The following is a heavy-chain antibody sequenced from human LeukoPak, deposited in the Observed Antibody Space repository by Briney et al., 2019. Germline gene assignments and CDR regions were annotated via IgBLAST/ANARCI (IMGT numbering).Heavy chain of an antibody. CDR3: TSSELVLGVDY. Sequence: PGGSLRLSCAASGFTFSGSAMHWVRQPSGKGLEWVGRIRSKANSYATAYAASVKGRFTISRDDSKNTAYLQMNSLKTEDTAVYYCTSSELVLGVDYWGQGTLVTVSS. CDR2: IRSKANSYAT. J-gene: IGHJ4*02. D-gene: IGHD6-6*01. V-gene: IGHV3-73*01. CDR1: GFTFSGSA.